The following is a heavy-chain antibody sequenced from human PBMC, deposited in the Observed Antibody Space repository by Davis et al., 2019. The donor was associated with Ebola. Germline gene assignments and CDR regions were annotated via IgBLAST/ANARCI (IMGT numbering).Heavy chain of an antibody. V-gene: IGHV3-23*01. J-gene: IGHJ3*01. CDR3: AKDTSSIWFDV. D-gene: IGHD6-13*01. CDR1: GFTFSTYW. CDR2: LGLSADT. Sequence: GESLKISCAASGFTFSTYWMSWVRRAPGKGLEWVSTLGLSADTYYADSVKGRFIISRDNSKNTLHLQMNSLRVEDTAIYYCAKDTSSIWFDVWGQGTMVTVSS.